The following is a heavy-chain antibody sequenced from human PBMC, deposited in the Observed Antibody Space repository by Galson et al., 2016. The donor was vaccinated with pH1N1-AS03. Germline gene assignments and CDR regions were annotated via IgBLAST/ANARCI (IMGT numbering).Heavy chain of an antibody. D-gene: IGHD1-1*01. J-gene: IGHJ4*02. CDR1: GYSFPNYW. CDR3: ARPEPGTSSSRAGFAF. V-gene: IGHV5-10-1*01. CDR2: IDPSDTYV. Sequence: QSGAEVKKPGESLRISCKGFGYSFPNYWISWVRQMPGKGLEWIGRIDPSDTYVNYSPSFRGHVTISADMAITTAYLQWSSLKASDTAIYYCARPEPGTSSSRAGFAFWGQGTLVSVSS.